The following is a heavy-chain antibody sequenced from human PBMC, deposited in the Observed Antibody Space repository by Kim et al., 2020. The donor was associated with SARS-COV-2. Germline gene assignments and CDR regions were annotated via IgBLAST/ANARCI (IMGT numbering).Heavy chain of an antibody. CDR3: AKDGNYGGNSYYFDY. CDR1: GFTFSSYG. Sequence: GGSLRLSCAASGFTFSSYGMHWVRQAPGKGLEWVAVIWYDGSNKYYADSVKGRFTISRDNSKNTLYLQMNSLRAEDTAVYYCAKDGNYGGNSYYFDYWGQGTLVTVSS. J-gene: IGHJ4*02. CDR2: IWYDGSNK. V-gene: IGHV3-33*06. D-gene: IGHD4-17*01.